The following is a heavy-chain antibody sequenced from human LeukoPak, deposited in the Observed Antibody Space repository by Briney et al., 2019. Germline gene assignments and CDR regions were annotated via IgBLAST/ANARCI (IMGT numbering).Heavy chain of an antibody. V-gene: IGHV3-30*18. Sequence: RLSCXASGFSFXXXGXHWGRXAXGXGLXWGAXXSFNGVNAYYADSVRGRFTVSRENSRNYLQMNSLRAEDTAVYFCAKDRVGPGSYXXXMDVWGQGTTVTVXS. D-gene: IGHD1-26*01. J-gene: IGHJ6*02. CDR1: GFSFXXXG. CDR2: XSFNGVNA. CDR3: AKDRVGPGSYXXXMDV.